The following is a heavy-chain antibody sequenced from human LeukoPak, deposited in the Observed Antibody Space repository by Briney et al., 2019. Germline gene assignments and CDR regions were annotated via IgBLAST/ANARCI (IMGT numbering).Heavy chain of an antibody. V-gene: IGHV3-48*03. CDR1: GFTFSSYE. Sequence: GGSLRLSCAASGFTFSSYEMNWVRQAPGKGLEWVSYISSSGSTIYYADSVKGRFTISRDNAKNYLYLQMNSLRAEDTAVYYCARAAGRGDVFDIWGQGTMVTVSS. CDR2: ISSSGSTI. D-gene: IGHD6-19*01. CDR3: ARAAGRGDVFDI. J-gene: IGHJ3*02.